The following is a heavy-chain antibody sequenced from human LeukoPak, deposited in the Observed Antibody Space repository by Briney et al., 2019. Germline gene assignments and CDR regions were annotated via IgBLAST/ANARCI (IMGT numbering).Heavy chain of an antibody. D-gene: IGHD6-19*01. CDR2: INHSGST. Sequence: SETLSLTCTISGGSISDYYWTWIRQPPGKGLEWIGEINHSGSTNYNPSLKSRVTISVDTSKNQFSLKLSSVTAADTAVYYCARGGAYSGWFPFDYWGQGTLVTVSS. CDR3: ARGGAYSGWFPFDY. V-gene: IGHV4-34*01. J-gene: IGHJ4*02. CDR1: GGSISDYY.